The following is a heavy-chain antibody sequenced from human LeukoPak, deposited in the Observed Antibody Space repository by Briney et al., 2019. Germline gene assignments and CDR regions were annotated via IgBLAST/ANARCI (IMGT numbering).Heavy chain of an antibody. D-gene: IGHD6-13*01. CDR1: GFTFANYA. CDR2: ISGNGGST. Sequence: GGSLRLSCAASGFTFANYAMSWVRQGPGKGLEWVSTISGNGGSTYYADSVKGRFTISRDNSKNTLFLQMNSLRADDTAVYFCAKDQKSIAATGYDYWGQGTLVTVSS. CDR3: AKDQKSIAATGYDY. V-gene: IGHV3-23*01. J-gene: IGHJ4*02.